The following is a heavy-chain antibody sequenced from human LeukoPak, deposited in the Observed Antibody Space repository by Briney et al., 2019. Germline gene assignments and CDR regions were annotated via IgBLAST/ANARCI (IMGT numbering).Heavy chain of an antibody. CDR2: IVGSGGST. J-gene: IGHJ4*02. V-gene: IGHV3-23*01. CDR1: GFTFNSYA. D-gene: IGHD6-19*01. CDR3: AKTTIGYSSGRFPGWPVDY. Sequence: GGSLRLSCAASGFTFNSYAMYWVRQAPGKGLEWVSGIVGSGGSTYYAESVRGRFTISRDNSKNTVYKQMNSLRDEDTAVYYCAKTTIGYSSGRFPGWPVDYWGQGTLVTVSS.